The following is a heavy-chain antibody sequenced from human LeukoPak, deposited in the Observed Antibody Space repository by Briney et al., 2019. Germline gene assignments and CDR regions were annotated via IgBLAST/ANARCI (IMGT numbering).Heavy chain of an antibody. CDR3: ARDVYYDFWSGYYQGGAPKNWFDP. CDR1: GFTFSSYS. J-gene: IGHJ5*02. CDR2: ISSSSSSTI. V-gene: IGHV3-48*01. D-gene: IGHD3-3*01. Sequence: EGSLRLSCAASGFTFSSYSMNWVRQAPGKGLEWVSYISSSSSSTIYYADSVKGRFTISRDNAKNSLYLQMNSLRAEDTAVYYCARDVYYDFWSGYYQGGAPKNWFDPWGQGTLVTVSS.